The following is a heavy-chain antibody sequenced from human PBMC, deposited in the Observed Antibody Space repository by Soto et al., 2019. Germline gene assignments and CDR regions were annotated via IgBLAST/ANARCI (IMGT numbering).Heavy chain of an antibody. D-gene: IGHD3-10*01. CDR3: VREFAPGSPNYDY. V-gene: IGHV3-23*01. Sequence: EVQLLESAGGLVQPGGSLRLSCAASGFTFSSYAMGWVRQAPGKGLEWVSTLTRSGTTPYAESVRGRFTISRDNSKNTLYLQMDDLTAEDTAVYYCVREFAPGSPNYDYWGLGTLVTVSS. J-gene: IGHJ4*02. CDR2: LTRSGTT. CDR1: GFTFSSYA.